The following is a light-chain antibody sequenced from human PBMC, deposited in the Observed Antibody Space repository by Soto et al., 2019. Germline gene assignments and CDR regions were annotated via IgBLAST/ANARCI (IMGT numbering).Light chain of an antibody. CDR1: QSVSSY. Sequence: EIVLTQSPATLSLSPGERATLSCRASQSVSSYLAWYQQKPGQAPRLLIYDASNRATGIPGRFSGSGSGTDFTLTIRSLEPEDFAVYYCQQRMESFGQGTRLEIK. V-gene: IGKV3-11*01. J-gene: IGKJ5*01. CDR2: DAS. CDR3: QQRMES.